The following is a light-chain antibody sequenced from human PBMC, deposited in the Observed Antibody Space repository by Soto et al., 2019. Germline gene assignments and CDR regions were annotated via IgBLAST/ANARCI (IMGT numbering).Light chain of an antibody. Sequence: QSVLTQPASVSGSPGQLITISCTGSSSDVGGYNSVSWYQQHPGKVPKLVIYDVVNRPSEISNRFSGSKSGNTASLTISGLQAEDEAHYYCSSYTSISASVIFGGGTKLTVL. CDR3: SSYTSISASVI. J-gene: IGLJ2*01. CDR2: DVV. V-gene: IGLV2-14*03. CDR1: SSDVGGYNS.